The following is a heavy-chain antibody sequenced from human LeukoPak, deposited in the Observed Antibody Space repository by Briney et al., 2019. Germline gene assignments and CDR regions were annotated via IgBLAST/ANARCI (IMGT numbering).Heavy chain of an antibody. V-gene: IGHV3-15*01. D-gene: IGHD6-13*01. CDR3: STLAAAGQSDY. CDR2: IKSNTDGGTT. CDR1: GFTFSSAW. Sequence: GGSLRLSCAASGFTFSSAWMTWVRQAPGKGLEWVGRIKSNTDGGTTDYAGPVKGRFTMSRDDSKNTLYLQMNSLKTDDTAVYYCSTLAAAGQSDYWGQGTLVTVSS. J-gene: IGHJ4*02.